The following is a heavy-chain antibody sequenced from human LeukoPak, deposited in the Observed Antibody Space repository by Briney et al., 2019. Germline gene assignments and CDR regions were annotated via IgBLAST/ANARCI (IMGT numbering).Heavy chain of an antibody. Sequence: ASVKISCKASGYTFTSYAMHWVRQAPGQRLEWMGWINAGNGNTKYSQKFQGRVTITRDTSASTAYMELGSLRSEDTAVYYCAASRGWRYFDYWGQGTLVTVSS. V-gene: IGHV1-3*01. D-gene: IGHD6-19*01. J-gene: IGHJ4*02. CDR1: GYTFTSYA. CDR2: INAGNGNT. CDR3: AASRGWRYFDY.